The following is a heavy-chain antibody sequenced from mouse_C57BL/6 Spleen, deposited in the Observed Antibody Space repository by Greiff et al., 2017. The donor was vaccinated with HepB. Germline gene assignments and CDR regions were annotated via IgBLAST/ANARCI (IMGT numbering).Heavy chain of an antibody. CDR3: ARWDYGSSYHAMDY. D-gene: IGHD1-1*01. J-gene: IGHJ4*01. Sequence: EVQLQQSGPVLVKPGASVKMSCKASGYTFTDYYMNWVKQSHGKSLEWIGVINPYNGGTSYNQKFKGKATLTVDNSSSKAYMELNSLTAEDSAVYYCARWDYGSSYHAMDYWGQGTSVTVSS. CDR2: INPYNGGT. CDR1: GYTFTDYY. V-gene: IGHV1-19*01.